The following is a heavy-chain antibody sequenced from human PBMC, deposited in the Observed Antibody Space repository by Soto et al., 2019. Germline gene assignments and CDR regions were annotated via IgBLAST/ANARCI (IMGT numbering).Heavy chain of an antibody. D-gene: IGHD4-17*01. V-gene: IGHV1-69*04. CDR1: GGTFSSYT. CDR2: IIPILGIA. Sequence: GASVKVSCKASGGTFSSYTISWVRQAPGQGLEWMGRIIPILGIANYAQKFQGRVTITADKSTSTAYMELSSLRSEDTAVYYCARDPQYSYGDGPINWFDPWGQGTLVTVSS. J-gene: IGHJ5*02. CDR3: ARDPQYSYGDGPINWFDP.